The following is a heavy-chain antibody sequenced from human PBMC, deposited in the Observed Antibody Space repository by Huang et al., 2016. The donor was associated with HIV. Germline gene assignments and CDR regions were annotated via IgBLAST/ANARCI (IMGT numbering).Heavy chain of an antibody. V-gene: IGHV4-34*01. CDR1: GCSFSDYF. D-gene: IGHD3-10*01. CDR2: VNQRGSA. J-gene: IGHJ4*02. Sequence: QVRLEQWGPNLLKPSDTLSLKCAVYGCSFSDYFWTWIRQSPVKGLEWIGEVNQRGSATHNPSLRSRVAMSVDSSKNQFYLNLTSVTAADTAVYFCARPKMTATPSDSSWSYFDFWGRGTPVTVSS. CDR3: ARPKMTATPSDSSWSYFDF.